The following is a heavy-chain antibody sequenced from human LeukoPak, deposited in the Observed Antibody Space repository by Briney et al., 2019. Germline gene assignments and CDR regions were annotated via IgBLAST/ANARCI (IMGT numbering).Heavy chain of an antibody. J-gene: IGHJ4*02. D-gene: IGHD1-26*01. V-gene: IGHV4-59*01. CDR1: GGSISSYY. Sequence: PSETLPLTCTVSGGSISSYYWSWIRQPPGKGLEWMGHIYGSGSTKYNPSLKSRVTISVDTSKNQFSLNVRSVTAADTAVYYCANSRGGGTYPYWGQGTLVTVSS. CDR2: IYGSGST. CDR3: ANSRGGGTYPY.